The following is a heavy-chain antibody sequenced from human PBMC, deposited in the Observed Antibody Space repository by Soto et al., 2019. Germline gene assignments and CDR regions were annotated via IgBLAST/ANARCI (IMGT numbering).Heavy chain of an antibody. D-gene: IGHD6-19*01. CDR1: GGSISSGDYY. J-gene: IGHJ4*02. V-gene: IGHV4-30-4*01. CDR2: IYYSGST. CDR3: ARDWRAVAGTFDY. Sequence: QVQLQESGPGLVKPSQTLSLTCTVSGGSISSGDYYWSWIRQPPGKGLEWIGYIYYSGSTYYNPSLKSRVTTSVDTSKNQFSLKLSSVTAADTAVYYCARDWRAVAGTFDYWGQGTLVTVSS.